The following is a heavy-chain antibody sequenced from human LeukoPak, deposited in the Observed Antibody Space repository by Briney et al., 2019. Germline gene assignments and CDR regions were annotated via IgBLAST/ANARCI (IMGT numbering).Heavy chain of an antibody. V-gene: IGHV1-24*01. CDR3: ATDTTLGAKITHWYFDL. Sequence: ASVKVSCKVSGNTLTEFSMHWVRQAPGKGLEWVGGFDPEDGEMMYAQKFKGRLTMTEDTSTDTAYMEMSSLRYEDTAVYYCATDTTLGAKITHWYFDLWGRGTQVTVSS. CDR1: GNTLTEFS. CDR2: FDPEDGEM. D-gene: IGHD1-26*01. J-gene: IGHJ2*01.